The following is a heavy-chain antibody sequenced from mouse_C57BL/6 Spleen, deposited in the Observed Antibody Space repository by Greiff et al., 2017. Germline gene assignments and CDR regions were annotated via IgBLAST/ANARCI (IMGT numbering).Heavy chain of an antibody. CDR1: GFTFSSYG. V-gene: IGHV5-6*02. J-gene: IGHJ4*01. CDR2: ISSGGSYT. Sequence: EVMLVESGGDLVKPGGSLKLSCAASGFTFSSYGMSWVRQTPDQRLEWVATISSGGSYTYYPDSVKGRFTISRDNAKNTLYLQMSSLKSEDTALYDCACPYYDGRTPYAMDYWGQGTSVTVSS. CDR3: ACPYYDGRTPYAMDY. D-gene: IGHD1-1*01.